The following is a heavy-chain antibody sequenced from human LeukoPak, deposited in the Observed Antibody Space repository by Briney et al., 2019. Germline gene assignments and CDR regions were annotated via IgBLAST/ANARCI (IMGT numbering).Heavy chain of an antibody. J-gene: IGHJ4*02. D-gene: IGHD6-19*01. V-gene: IGHV4-31*03. CDR2: IYYSGST. Sequence: PSQTLSLTCTVSGGSISSGGYYWSWIRQHPGKGLEWIGYIYYSGSTYYNPSLKSRVTISVDTSKNQFSLKLSSVIAADTAVYYCARYSSGWYSRIDYWGQGTLVTVSS. CDR1: GGSISSGGYY. CDR3: ARYSSGWYSRIDY.